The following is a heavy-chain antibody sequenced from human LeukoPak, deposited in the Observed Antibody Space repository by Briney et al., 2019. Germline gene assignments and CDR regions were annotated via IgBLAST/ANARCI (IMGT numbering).Heavy chain of an antibody. V-gene: IGHV3-74*01. CDR3: AKYTALVTTDY. J-gene: IGHJ4*02. Sequence: PGGSLRLSCAASGFTFSSYWMHWVRQAPGKGLVWVSRINSDGSSTSYADSVKGRFTISRDNAKNTLYLQMNSLRAEDTAVYYCAKYTALVTTDYWGQGTLVTVSS. CDR2: INSDGSST. CDR1: GFTFSSYW. D-gene: IGHD5-18*01.